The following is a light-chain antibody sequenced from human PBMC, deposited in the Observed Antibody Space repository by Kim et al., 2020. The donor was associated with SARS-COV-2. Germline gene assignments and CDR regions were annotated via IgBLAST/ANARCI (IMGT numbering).Light chain of an antibody. CDR3: QVWDSSSDHVV. V-gene: IGLV3-21*04. J-gene: IGLJ2*01. Sequence: SYELTQPPSVSVAPGQTARIICGGNNIGGKTVHWYQQKPGQAPVLVIRYDDDRPSGIPERFSGSNSGNTATLTISRVEAGDEADYYCQVWDSSSDHVVFGGGTKFTVL. CDR2: YDD. CDR1: NIGGKT.